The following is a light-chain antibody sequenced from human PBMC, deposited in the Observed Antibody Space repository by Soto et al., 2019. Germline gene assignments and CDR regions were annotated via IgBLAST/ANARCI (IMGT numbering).Light chain of an antibody. CDR1: NIGTKG. CDR3: QVWDSNSDVV. J-gene: IGLJ2*01. V-gene: IGLV3-21*02. CDR2: DDN. Sequence: SYVPTQPPSVSVAPGQTARITCGGDNIGTKGVHWYQQRPGQAPVLVVYDDNDRPSGIPERFSGSNSGNTATLTISRVEAGDGADYCCQVWDSNSDVVFGGGTKLTVL.